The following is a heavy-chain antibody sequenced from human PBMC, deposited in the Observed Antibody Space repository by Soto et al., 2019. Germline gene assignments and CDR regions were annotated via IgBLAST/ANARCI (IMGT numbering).Heavy chain of an antibody. D-gene: IGHD5-12*01. CDR3: ARLGSGYGFSPAYYMDV. CDR1: GCSISSYY. J-gene: IGHJ6*03. V-gene: IGHV4-59*08. CDR2: IYYSGST. Sequence: SETLSLTCTVSGCSISSYYWSLIRQPPGKGLEWIGYIYYSGSTNYNPSLKSRVTISVDTSKNQFSLKLSSVTAADTAVYYCARLGSGYGFSPAYYMDVWGKGTTVTVSS.